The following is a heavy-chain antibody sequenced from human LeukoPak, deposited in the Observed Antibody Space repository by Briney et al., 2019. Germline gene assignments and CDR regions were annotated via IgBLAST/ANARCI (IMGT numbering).Heavy chain of an antibody. Sequence: ASVKVSCKASGYTFTSYGISWVRQAPGQGLEWMGRIIPILGIANYAQKFQGRVTITADKSTSTAYMELSSLRSEDTAVYYCARDLGGAGGFYAFDIWGQGTMVTVSS. CDR2: IIPILGIA. D-gene: IGHD3-10*01. CDR3: ARDLGGAGGFYAFDI. CDR1: GYTFTSYG. V-gene: IGHV1-69*04. J-gene: IGHJ3*02.